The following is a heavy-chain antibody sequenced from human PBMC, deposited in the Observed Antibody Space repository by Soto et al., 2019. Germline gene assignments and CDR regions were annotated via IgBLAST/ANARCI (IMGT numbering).Heavy chain of an antibody. CDR1: GGSISSSSYY. V-gene: IGHV4-39*07. D-gene: IGHD3-22*01. J-gene: IGHJ4*02. Sequence: SETLSLTCTVSGGSISSSSYYWGWIRQPPGKGLEWIGTFYYSGSTYYNPSLKSRVTISVDTSKNQFSLKLISVTAADTAMYYCARVDSSGSYFDYWGQGTLVTVSS. CDR3: ARVDSSGSYFDY. CDR2: FYYSGST.